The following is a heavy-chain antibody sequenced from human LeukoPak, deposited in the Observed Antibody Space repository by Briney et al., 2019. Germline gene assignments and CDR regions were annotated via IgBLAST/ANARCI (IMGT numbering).Heavy chain of an antibody. CDR1: GFTFSNYA. V-gene: IGHV3-23*01. CDR2: ISGSGGST. CDR3: ATPTPTTYYYDSSGYYPSYYFDY. D-gene: IGHD3-22*01. Sequence: GGSLRLSCAASGFTFSNYAMSWVRQAPGKGLEWVSAISGSGGSTYYADSVKGRFTISRDNSKNTLYLQMNSLRAEDTAVYYCATPTPTTYYYDSSGYYPSYYFDYWGQGTLVTVSS. J-gene: IGHJ4*02.